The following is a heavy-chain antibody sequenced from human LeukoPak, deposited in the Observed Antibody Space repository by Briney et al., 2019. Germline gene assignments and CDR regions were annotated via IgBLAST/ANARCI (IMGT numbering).Heavy chain of an antibody. CDR2: IIPISGII. J-gene: IGHJ3*02. D-gene: IGHD2-21*01. V-gene: IGHV1-69*05. CDR1: GYTFTSYG. CDR3: ARARTYCGTDCYSDAFAI. Sequence: SVKVSCKASGYTFTSYGISWARQAPGQGLEWMGGIIPISGIINFAQKFQGRVTITTDESTSTAYMELNNLRSEDTAVYYCARARTYCGTDCYSDAFAIWGQGTMVTVSS.